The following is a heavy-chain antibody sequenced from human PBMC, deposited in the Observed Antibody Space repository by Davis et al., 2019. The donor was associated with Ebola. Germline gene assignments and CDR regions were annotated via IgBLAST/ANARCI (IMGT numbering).Heavy chain of an antibody. V-gene: IGHV3-7*03. CDR2: IKQDGSEI. CDR3: ARDQGYNYGRGKNYYGMDV. D-gene: IGHD3-10*02. CDR1: RFSFNSYW. J-gene: IGHJ6*02. Sequence: PGGSLRLSCAASRFSFNSYWMSWVRQAPGKGLEWVANIKQDGSEIYYVDSVKGRFTISRDNTKNSLYLQMNSLRVEDAAVYYCARDQGYNYGRGKNYYGMDVWGQGTTVTVSS.